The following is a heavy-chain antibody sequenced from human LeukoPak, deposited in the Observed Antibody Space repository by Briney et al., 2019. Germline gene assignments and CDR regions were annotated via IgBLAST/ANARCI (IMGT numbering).Heavy chain of an antibody. CDR1: GGSFSGYY. V-gene: IGHV4-34*01. CDR2: INHSGST. Sequence: SETLSLTCAVYGGSFSGYYWSWIRQPPGKGLEWIGEINHSGSTNYNPSLKSRVTISVDTSKNQFSLKLSSVPAADTAVYYCARHKPLSPYYYGSGRRWFDPWGQGTLVTVSS. CDR3: ARHKPLSPYYYGSGRRWFDP. D-gene: IGHD3-10*01. J-gene: IGHJ5*02.